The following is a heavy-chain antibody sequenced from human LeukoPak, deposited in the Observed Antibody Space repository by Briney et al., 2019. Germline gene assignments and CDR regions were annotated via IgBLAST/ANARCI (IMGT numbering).Heavy chain of an antibody. CDR3: ARAISSGWQYWSDP. V-gene: IGHV1-69*04. Sequence: SVKVSCKASGGTFSSYAISWVRQAPGQGLEWMGRIIPILGIANYAQKFQGRVTITADKSTSTAYMELSSLRSEDTAVYYCARAISSGWQYWSDPWGQGTLVTVSS. CDR1: GGTFSSYA. J-gene: IGHJ5*02. CDR2: IIPILGIA. D-gene: IGHD6-19*01.